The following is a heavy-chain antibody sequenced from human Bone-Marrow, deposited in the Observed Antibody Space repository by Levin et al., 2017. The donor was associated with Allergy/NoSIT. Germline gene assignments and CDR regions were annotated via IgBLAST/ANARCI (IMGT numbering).Heavy chain of an antibody. Sequence: GGSLRLSCAASGFNFRAYRMSWVRQAPGKGLEWVADIKQDGTERFYVASVKGRFTISRDNARDSLHLDMNDLKAEDTALYYCARVRTGGFWRGYPDFWGPGTPVTVSS. D-gene: IGHD3-3*01. V-gene: IGHV3-7*01. CDR1: GFNFRAYR. CDR2: IKQDGTER. J-gene: IGHJ4*02. CDR3: ARVRTGGFWRGYPDF.